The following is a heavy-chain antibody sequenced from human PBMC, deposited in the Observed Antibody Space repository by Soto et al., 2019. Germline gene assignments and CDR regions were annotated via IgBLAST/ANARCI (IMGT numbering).Heavy chain of an antibody. CDR2: IYYSGST. Sequence: SETLSLTCTVSGGSISSYYWSWIRQPPGKGLEWIGYIYYSGSTNYNPSLKSRVTISVDTSKNQFSLKLSSVTAADTAVYYCARVKANGVNFDYWGQGTLVTVSS. J-gene: IGHJ4*02. CDR3: ARVKANGVNFDY. D-gene: IGHD3-10*01. V-gene: IGHV4-59*12. CDR1: GGSISSYY.